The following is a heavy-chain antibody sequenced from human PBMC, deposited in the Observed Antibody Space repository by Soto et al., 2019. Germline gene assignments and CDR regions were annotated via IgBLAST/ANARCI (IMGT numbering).Heavy chain of an antibody. Sequence: SETLSLTCTVSGGSISSGGYYWSWIRQHPGKGLEWIGYIYYSGSTYYNPSLKSRVTISVDTSKNQFSLKLSSVTAADTAVYYCARDKRSLDILTSFYYYYGMDVWGQGTTVTV. J-gene: IGHJ6*02. V-gene: IGHV4-31*03. D-gene: IGHD3-9*01. CDR2: IYYSGST. CDR3: ARDKRSLDILTSFYYYYGMDV. CDR1: GGSISSGGYY.